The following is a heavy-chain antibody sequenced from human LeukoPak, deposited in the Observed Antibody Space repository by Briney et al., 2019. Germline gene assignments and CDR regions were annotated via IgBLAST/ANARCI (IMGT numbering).Heavy chain of an antibody. CDR2: IYNSGST. V-gene: IGHV4-38-2*02. CDR1: GYSISSGYY. D-gene: IGHD5-18*01. Sequence: SETLSLTCTVSGYSISSGYYWGCIRQSPGKGLEWIGSIYNSGSTYYNPSLKSRITISVDTSKNQFSLRLRSVTAADTATYYCARDRLWIEPLDYWGQGTLVIVSS. J-gene: IGHJ4*02. CDR3: ARDRLWIEPLDY.